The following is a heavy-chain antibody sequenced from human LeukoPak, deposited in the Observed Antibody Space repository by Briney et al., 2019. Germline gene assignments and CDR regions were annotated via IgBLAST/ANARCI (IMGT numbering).Heavy chain of an antibody. V-gene: IGHV3-53*01. Sequence: GGSLRLSCAASGFTVSSNYMSWVRQAPGKGLEWVSVIYSGGSTYYADSVKGRFTISRDNSKNTLYLQMNSLRAEDTAVYYCARASPYCSSTSCYNPDYYYGMDVWGQGTTVTVSS. J-gene: IGHJ6*02. CDR3: ARASPYCSSTSCYNPDYYYGMDV. CDR2: IYSGGST. D-gene: IGHD2-2*02. CDR1: GFTVSSNY.